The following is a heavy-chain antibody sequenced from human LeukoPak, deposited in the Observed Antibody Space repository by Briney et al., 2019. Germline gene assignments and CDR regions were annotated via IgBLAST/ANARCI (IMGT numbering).Heavy chain of an antibody. D-gene: IGHD6-6*01. CDR3: ARDWRYSSSSQYYFGMDV. CDR2: ISSNTKHI. V-gene: IGHV3-21*01. Sequence: PGGSLRLSCAASGFTFNIYVMNWVRQAPGKGLEWVSSISSNTKHIYYADSVKGRFTISRDNANNSLYLQMNSLRAEDTAVYYCARDWRYSSSSQYYFGMDVWGQGTTVTVSS. CDR1: GFTFNIYV. J-gene: IGHJ6*02.